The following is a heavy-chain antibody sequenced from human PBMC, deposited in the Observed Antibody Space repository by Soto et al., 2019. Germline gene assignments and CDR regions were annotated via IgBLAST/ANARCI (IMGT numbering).Heavy chain of an antibody. D-gene: IGHD4-17*01. J-gene: IGHJ4*02. CDR3: ARDYQSDYVPYYFDY. Sequence: EVQLVESGGGLVKPGGSLRLSCAASGFTFSSYSMNWVRQAPGKGLEWVSSISSSSSYIYYADSVKGRFTISRDNAKNSLYLQMNSLRAEDTAVYYCARDYQSDYVPYYFDYWGQGTLVTVSS. V-gene: IGHV3-21*01. CDR2: ISSSSSYI. CDR1: GFTFSSYS.